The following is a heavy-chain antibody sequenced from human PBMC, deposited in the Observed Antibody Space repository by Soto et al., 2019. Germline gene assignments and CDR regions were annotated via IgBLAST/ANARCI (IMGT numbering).Heavy chain of an antibody. CDR3: ARDAGDYVDYYYYYMDV. Sequence: GGSLRLSCAASGFTFSSYWMHWVRQAPGKGLVWVSRINSDGSSTSYADSVKGRFTISRDNAKNTLYLQMNSLRAEDTAVYYCARDAGDYVDYYYYYMDVWGKGTTVTVSS. D-gene: IGHD4-17*01. V-gene: IGHV3-74*01. J-gene: IGHJ6*03. CDR2: INSDGSST. CDR1: GFTFSSYW.